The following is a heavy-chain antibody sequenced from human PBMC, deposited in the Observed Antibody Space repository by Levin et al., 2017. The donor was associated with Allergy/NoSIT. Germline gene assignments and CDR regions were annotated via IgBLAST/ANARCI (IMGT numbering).Heavy chain of an antibody. V-gene: IGHV4-61*01. J-gene: IGHJ4*02. CDR3: ARDTAMAIDY. CDR2: IYYSGST. D-gene: IGHD5-18*01. CDR1: GGSVSSGSYY. Sequence: SETLSLTCTVSGGSVSSGSYYWSWIRQPPGKGLEWIGYIYYSGSTNYNPSLKSRVTISVDTSKNQFSLKLSSVTAADTAVYYCARDTAMAIDYWGQGTLVTVSS.